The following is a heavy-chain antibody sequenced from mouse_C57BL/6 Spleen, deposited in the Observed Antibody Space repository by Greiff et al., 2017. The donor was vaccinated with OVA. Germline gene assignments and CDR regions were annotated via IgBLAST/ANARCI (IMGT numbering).Heavy chain of an antibody. D-gene: IGHD1-1*01. CDR2: ISSGSSTI. CDR3: ARSYGSVYYFDY. Sequence: VQLKQSGGGLVKPGGSLKLSCAASGFTFSDYGMHWVRQAPEKGLEWVAYISSGSSTIYYADTVKGRFTISRDNAKNTLFLQMTSLRSEDTAMYYCARSYGSVYYFDYWGQGTTLTVSS. J-gene: IGHJ2*01. CDR1: GFTFSDYG. V-gene: IGHV5-17*01.